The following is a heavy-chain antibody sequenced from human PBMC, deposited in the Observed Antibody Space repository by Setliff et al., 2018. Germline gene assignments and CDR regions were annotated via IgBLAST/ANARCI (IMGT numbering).Heavy chain of an antibody. CDR1: GFTFSTYN. V-gene: IGHV3-48*01. CDR3: ARDQGSYGYRAFDS. J-gene: IGHJ4*02. CDR2: ISFSSSTI. Sequence: GGSLRLSCAASGFTFSTYNMNWVRQAPGKGLEWVSYISFSSSTIYYADSVKGRFTISRDNAKNSLYLQMNSLRAEDTAVYYCARDQGSYGYRAFDSWGQGALVTVSS. D-gene: IGHD3-16*01.